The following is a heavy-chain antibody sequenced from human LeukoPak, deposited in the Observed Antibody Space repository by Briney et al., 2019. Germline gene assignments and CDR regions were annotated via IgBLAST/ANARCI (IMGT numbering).Heavy chain of an antibody. CDR1: GFTFSKFA. D-gene: IGHD6-19*01. J-gene: IGHJ4*02. V-gene: IGHV3-23*01. CDR2: VTSSGAAT. Sequence: GGSLRLSCAASGFTFSKFAMSCVRRAPGEGLEGVSTVTSSGAATYYRDSVKGRFTISKDNYKNMLFLQMNSLRAEDTAVYYCAKVWWLVRTSDYWGQGTLVTVAS. CDR3: AKVWWLVRTSDY.